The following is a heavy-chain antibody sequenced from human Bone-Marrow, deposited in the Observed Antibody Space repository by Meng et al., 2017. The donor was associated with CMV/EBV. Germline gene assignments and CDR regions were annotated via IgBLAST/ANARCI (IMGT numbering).Heavy chain of an antibody. Sequence: ASVKVSCKASGYTFRNYGITWVRQAPGQGLEWMGWINTSKGNTNNAQRFQGRVTMTTDTSTSTAYMELRSLRSDDTAVYYCARTAVYYDFWSGYYTRGSQGYGMDVWGQGTTVTVSS. CDR3: ARTAVYYDFWSGYYTRGSQGYGMDV. D-gene: IGHD3-3*01. CDR2: INTSKGNT. V-gene: IGHV1-18*01. CDR1: GYTFRNYG. J-gene: IGHJ6*02.